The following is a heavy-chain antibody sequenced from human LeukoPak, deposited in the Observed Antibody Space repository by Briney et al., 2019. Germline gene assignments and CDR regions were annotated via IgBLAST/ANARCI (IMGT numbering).Heavy chain of an antibody. CDR1: GFTFSSYA. V-gene: IGHV3-30*04. J-gene: IGHJ4*02. CDR3: ARDFWSGYSPRGFDY. CDR2: ISYDGSNK. D-gene: IGHD3-3*01. Sequence: GGPLRLSCAASGFTFSSYAMHWVRQAPGKGLEWVAVISYDGSNKYYADSVKGRFTISRDNSKNTLYLQMNSLRAEDTAVYYCARDFWSGYSPRGFDYWGQGTLVTVSS.